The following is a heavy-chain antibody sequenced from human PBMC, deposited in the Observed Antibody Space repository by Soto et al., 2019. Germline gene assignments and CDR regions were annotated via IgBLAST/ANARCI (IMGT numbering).Heavy chain of an antibody. CDR1: GFSLSASRVS. D-gene: IGHD3-3*01. Sequence: SGPTLVNPTQTLTLTCTFSGFSLSASRVSISWIRQPPGKALEWLARIDWDDAKYFNTSLKTRLSVSKDTSKTQVVLTMTNVDPVDTGSYYCARMIFGRSRAYYFDSWGQGTLVTVSS. J-gene: IGHJ4*02. V-gene: IGHV2-70*11. CDR3: ARMIFGRSRAYYFDS. CDR2: IDWDDAK.